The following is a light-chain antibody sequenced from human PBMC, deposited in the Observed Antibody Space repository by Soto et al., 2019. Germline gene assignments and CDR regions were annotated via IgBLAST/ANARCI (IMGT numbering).Light chain of an antibody. Sequence: QPVLTQPASVSGFHGQSITISCTGTSSDVANNNLVSWYQQHPGKAPKFVIYEASKRPSGVSNRFSGSKSGNTASLTISGLQAEDEADYYCCSYAGNYSPVFGTGTKVTVL. V-gene: IGLV2-23*01. CDR2: EAS. J-gene: IGLJ1*01. CDR3: CSYAGNYSPV. CDR1: SSDVANNNL.